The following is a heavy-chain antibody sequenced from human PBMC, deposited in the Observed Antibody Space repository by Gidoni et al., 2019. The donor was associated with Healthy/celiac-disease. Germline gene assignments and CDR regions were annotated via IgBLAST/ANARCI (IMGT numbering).Heavy chain of an antibody. CDR1: SSYE. CDR2: ISSSGSTI. CDR3: ARGFSGRYSYGIQYFDY. Sequence: SSYEMNWVRQAPGKGLEWVSYISSSGSTIYYADSVKGRFTISRDNAKNSLYLQMNSLRAEDTAVYYCARGFSGRYSYGIQYFDYWGQGTLVTVSS. V-gene: IGHV3-48*03. D-gene: IGHD5-18*01. J-gene: IGHJ4*02.